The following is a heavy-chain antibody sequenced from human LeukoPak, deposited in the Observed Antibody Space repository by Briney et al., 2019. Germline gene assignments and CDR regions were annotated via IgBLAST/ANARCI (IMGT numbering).Heavy chain of an antibody. Sequence: GRSLRLSCTASGFTFGDYAMSWVRQAPGKGLEWVGFVRVKGYGATTEYAVSVKGRFTISSDDSKSIAYLQMNSLKTDDTGVYYCTRGGYGGGSFDYWGQGTLVTVSS. CDR1: GFTFGDYA. D-gene: IGHD4-23*01. J-gene: IGHJ4*02. CDR2: VRVKGYGATT. CDR3: TRGGYGGGSFDY. V-gene: IGHV3-49*04.